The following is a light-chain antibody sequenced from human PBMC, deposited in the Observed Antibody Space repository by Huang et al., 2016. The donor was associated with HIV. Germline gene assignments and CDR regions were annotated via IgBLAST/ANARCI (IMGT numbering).Light chain of an antibody. Sequence: EIVLTQSPATLSLSPGERATLSCRASPSISSYLAWYQHKPGQAPRLLIYDASNRGTGIPARFSGSGSGTDFTLTISSLEPEDFAVYYCQQRSNFGQGTRLEIK. V-gene: IGKV3-11*01. CDR2: DAS. J-gene: IGKJ5*01. CDR1: PSISSY. CDR3: QQRSN.